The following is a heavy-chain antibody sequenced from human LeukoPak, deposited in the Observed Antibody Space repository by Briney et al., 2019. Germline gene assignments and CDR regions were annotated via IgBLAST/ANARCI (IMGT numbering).Heavy chain of an antibody. Sequence: ASVKVSCKASGYTFSTYTISWVGQAPGQGLEWLGWISAYNGNTYYAQRLQGRVTMTTDTSTTTAYMELKSLTSDDTAVYFCARGPHHFYGMDVWGQGTTVTVSS. J-gene: IGHJ6*02. V-gene: IGHV1-18*04. D-gene: IGHD1-14*01. CDR3: ARGPHHFYGMDV. CDR2: ISAYNGNT. CDR1: GYTFSTYT.